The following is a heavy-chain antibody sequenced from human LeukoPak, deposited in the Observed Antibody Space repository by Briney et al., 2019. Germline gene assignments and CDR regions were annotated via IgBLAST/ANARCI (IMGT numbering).Heavy chain of an antibody. CDR2: MNPDSGNT. J-gene: IGHJ3*02. CDR3: ATASTVTTERGSVVRAFDI. V-gene: IGHV1-8*01. Sequence: ASVKVSCKASGYTFTSYDINWVRQATGQGLEWMGWMNPDSGNTGYAQKFQGRVTMTRSTSISTAYMELSSLRSEDTAVYYCATASTVTTERGSVVRAFDIWGQGTMVTVSS. D-gene: IGHD4-17*01. CDR1: GYTFTSYD.